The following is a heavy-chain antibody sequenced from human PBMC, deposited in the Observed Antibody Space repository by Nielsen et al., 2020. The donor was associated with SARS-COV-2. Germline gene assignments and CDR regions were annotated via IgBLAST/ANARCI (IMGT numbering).Heavy chain of an antibody. V-gene: IGHV3-33*01. CDR3: ARGYYDILYAFDI. D-gene: IGHD3-9*01. CDR2: IWYDGSNK. J-gene: IGHJ3*02. CDR1: GFTFSSYG. Sequence: GGSLRLSCAASGFTFSSYGMHWARQAPGKGLEWVAVIWYDGSNKYYADSVKGRFTISRDNSKNTLYLQMNSLRAEDTAVYYCARGYYDILYAFDIWGQGTMVTVSS.